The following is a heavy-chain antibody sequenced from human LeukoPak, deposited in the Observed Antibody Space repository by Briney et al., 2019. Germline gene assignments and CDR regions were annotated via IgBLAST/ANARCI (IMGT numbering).Heavy chain of an antibody. D-gene: IGHD2-2*01. CDR3: AKAGYCSSTSCQEHYYYYMDV. CDR2: IWYDGSNK. CDR1: GFTFSSYG. Sequence: GGSLRLSCAASGFTFSSYGMHWVRQAPGKGLEWVAVIWYDGSNKYYADSVKGRFTIPRDNSKNTLYLQMNRLRAEDTAVYFCAKAGYCSSTSCQEHYYYYMDVWGKGTTVTVSS. J-gene: IGHJ6*03. V-gene: IGHV3-33*06.